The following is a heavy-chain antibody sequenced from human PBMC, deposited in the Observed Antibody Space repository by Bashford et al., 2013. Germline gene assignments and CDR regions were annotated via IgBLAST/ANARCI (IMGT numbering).Heavy chain of an antibody. D-gene: IGHD1-1*01. CDR3: AKRGTGTSLELDY. Sequence: GSLRLSCTASGLTFSDAWMTWVRQAPGKGLEWVSAISGSGGSTHYADSVKGRFTISRDNYMKTLYLQMDSLRFEDTAMYHCAKRGTGTSLELDYWGQGTLVTVSS. V-gene: IGHV3-23*01. CDR2: ISGSGGST. CDR1: GLTFSDAW. J-gene: IGHJ4*02.